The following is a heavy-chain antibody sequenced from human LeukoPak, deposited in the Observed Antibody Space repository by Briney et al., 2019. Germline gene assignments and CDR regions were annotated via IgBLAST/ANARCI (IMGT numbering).Heavy chain of an antibody. Sequence: GGSLRLSCAASGFTFDDYAMHWVRQAPGKGLEWVSGISWNSGSIGYADFVKGRFTISRDNAKNSLYLQMNSLRAEDTALYYCAKDMEHSSSWYFDYWGQGTLVTVSS. CDR3: AKDMEHSSSWYFDY. J-gene: IGHJ4*02. D-gene: IGHD6-13*01. CDR2: ISWNSGSI. V-gene: IGHV3-9*01. CDR1: GFTFDDYA.